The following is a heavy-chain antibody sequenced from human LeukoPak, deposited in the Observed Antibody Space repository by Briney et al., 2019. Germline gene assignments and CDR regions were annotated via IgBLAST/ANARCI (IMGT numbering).Heavy chain of an antibody. V-gene: IGHV1-24*01. CDR2: FDPEDGET. Sequence: ASVKVSCKVSGYTLTELSMHWVRQAPGKGLEWMGGFDPEDGETIYAQKFQGRVTMTEDTSTDTAYMELSSLRSEDTAVYYCATEWATYDSSGSDAFDIWGQGTMVTVSS. J-gene: IGHJ3*02. CDR3: ATEWATYDSSGSDAFDI. D-gene: IGHD3-22*01. CDR1: GYTLTELS.